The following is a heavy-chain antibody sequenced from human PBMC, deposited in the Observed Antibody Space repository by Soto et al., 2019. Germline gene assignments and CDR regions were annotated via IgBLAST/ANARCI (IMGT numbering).Heavy chain of an antibody. CDR1: GFTFSSYW. D-gene: IGHD2-21*02. CDR2: INSDGSNT. Sequence: GGSLRLSCAASGFTFSSYWMYWVRQVPGKGLVWVSHINSDGSNTNYADSVKGRLTISRDNAKNTLYLQMSSLRAEDTAVYYCARVGLPPPPYYCGGDCYGFDYWGQGTLVTVSS. J-gene: IGHJ4*02. V-gene: IGHV3-74*01. CDR3: ARVGLPPPPYYCGGDCYGFDY.